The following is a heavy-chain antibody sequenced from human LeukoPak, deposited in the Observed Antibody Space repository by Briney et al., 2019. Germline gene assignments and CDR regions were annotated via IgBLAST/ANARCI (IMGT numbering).Heavy chain of an antibody. V-gene: IGHV4-59*12. Sequence: PSETLSLTCTVSGGSISSYYWSWIRQPPGKGLEWIGYIYYSGSTNYNPSLKSRVTISVDTSKNQFSLKLSSVTAADTAVYYCARDIPPESRDDAFDIWGQGTMVTVSS. J-gene: IGHJ3*02. CDR1: GGSISSYY. CDR2: IYYSGST. CDR3: ARDIPPESRDDAFDI.